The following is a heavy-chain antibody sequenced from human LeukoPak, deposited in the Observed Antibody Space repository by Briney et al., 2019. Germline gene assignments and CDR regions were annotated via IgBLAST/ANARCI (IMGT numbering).Heavy chain of an antibody. J-gene: IGHJ6*03. D-gene: IGHD2-2*01. CDR3: ARVRGSGFGSGSSCAKDPGYYYYMDV. CDR1: GFTFSGYY. Sequence: GGSLRLSREGSGFTFSGYYMSWIRQAPGKGLEWVSYINPSGSTIYYADSVKGRVTISRDNAKKSLDLQMYSLRAEDTAVYYCARVRGSGFGSGSSCAKDPGYYYYMDVWGKGTTVTVAS. V-gene: IGHV3-11*01. CDR2: INPSGSTI.